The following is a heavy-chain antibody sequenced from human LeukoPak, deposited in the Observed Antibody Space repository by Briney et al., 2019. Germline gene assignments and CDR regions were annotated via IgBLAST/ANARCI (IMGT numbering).Heavy chain of an antibody. CDR2: IYHSGST. CDR1: GYSISSGYY. CDR3: ARHGGRYAGLSYFDY. J-gene: IGHJ4*02. D-gene: IGHD3-16*01. Sequence: SETLSLTCADSGYSISSGYYWGWIRQPPGKGLEWIGSIYHSGSTYYNPSLKSRVTISVDTSKNQFSLKLSSVTAADTAVYYCARHGGRYAGLSYFDYWGQGTLVTVSS. V-gene: IGHV4-38-2*01.